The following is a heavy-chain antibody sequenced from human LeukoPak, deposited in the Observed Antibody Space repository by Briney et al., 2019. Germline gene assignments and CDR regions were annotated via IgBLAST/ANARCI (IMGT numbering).Heavy chain of an antibody. J-gene: IGHJ4*02. CDR3: ARDDIAAAGSTCFDY. CDR2: ISSSGSTI. CDR1: GLTFSSYE. V-gene: IGHV3-48*03. Sequence: GGSLRLSCAASGLTFSSYEMNWVRQAPGKGLEWVSYISSSGSTIYYADSVKGRFTISRDNAKNSLYLQMNSLRAEDTAVYYCARDDIAAAGSTCFDYWGQGTLVTVSS. D-gene: IGHD6-13*01.